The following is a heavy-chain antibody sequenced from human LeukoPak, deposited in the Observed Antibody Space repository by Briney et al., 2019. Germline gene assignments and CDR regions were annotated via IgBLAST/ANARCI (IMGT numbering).Heavy chain of an antibody. Sequence: SETLSLTCTVSGGSISSYYWSWIRQPPGKGLEWIGYIYYSGSTNYNPSLKSRVTISVDTSKNQFSLKLSSVTAADTAVYYCARGTYYYDSSGYFYYFDYWGQGTLVTVSS. D-gene: IGHD3-22*01. CDR3: ARGTYYYDSSGYFYYFDY. V-gene: IGHV4-59*01. CDR1: GGSISSYY. J-gene: IGHJ4*02. CDR2: IYYSGST.